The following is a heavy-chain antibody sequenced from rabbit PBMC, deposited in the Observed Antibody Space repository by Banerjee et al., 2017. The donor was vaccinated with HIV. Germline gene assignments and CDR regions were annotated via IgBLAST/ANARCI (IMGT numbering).Heavy chain of an antibody. CDR3: ARGGTYFTL. Sequence: PGKGLELIACIYTSSGSTWYASWAKGRFTISKSTSLNTVTLQMTSLTAADTATYFCARGGTYFTLWGPGTLVTVS. J-gene: IGHJ4*01. V-gene: IGHV1S43*01. CDR2: IYTSSGST. D-gene: IGHD7-1*01.